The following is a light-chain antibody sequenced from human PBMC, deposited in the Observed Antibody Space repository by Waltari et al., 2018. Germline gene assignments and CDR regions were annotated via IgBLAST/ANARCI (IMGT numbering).Light chain of an antibody. CDR3: QHYLRLPVT. CDR1: QSVTRA. V-gene: IGKV3-20*01. J-gene: IGKJ1*01. Sequence: EIVLTQSPGTLSLSPGESATLPCRTSQSVTRALAWYQQKPGQAPSLLIYGASNRATGIPDRFSGSGSGTDFSLTISSLEPEDFAVYYCQHYLRLPVTFGQGTKVEVK. CDR2: GAS.